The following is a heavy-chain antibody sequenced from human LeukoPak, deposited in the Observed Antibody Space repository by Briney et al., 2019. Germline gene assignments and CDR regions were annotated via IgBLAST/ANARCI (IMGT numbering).Heavy chain of an antibody. CDR2: ISYIASNK. CDR3: AREGDFWSGYYVY. D-gene: IGHD3-3*01. CDR1: GFTFSSYG. V-gene: IGHV3-30*03. J-gene: IGHJ4*02. Sequence: GGSLRLSCAASGFTFSSYGMHWVRQAPGKGLEWVALISYIASNKYYADSVKGRFTISRDNSKNTLYLQMNSLRAEDTAVYYCAREGDFWSGYYVYWGQGTLVTVSS.